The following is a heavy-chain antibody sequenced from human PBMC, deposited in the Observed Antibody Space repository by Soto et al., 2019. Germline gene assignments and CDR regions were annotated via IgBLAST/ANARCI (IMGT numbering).Heavy chain of an antibody. V-gene: IGHV4-4*02. CDR2: IFHSGST. D-gene: IGHD1-26*01. CDR1: GGSIRSNNW. Sequence: SETLSLTCAVSGGSIRSNNWWSWVRQPPGKGLEWIGEIFHSGSTNYNPSLKTRVTISVDKSKNQFSLKLSSVTAAGTAVYYCARVYSGSDSGSWGQGTLVTVSS. J-gene: IGHJ4*02. CDR3: ARVYSGSDSGS.